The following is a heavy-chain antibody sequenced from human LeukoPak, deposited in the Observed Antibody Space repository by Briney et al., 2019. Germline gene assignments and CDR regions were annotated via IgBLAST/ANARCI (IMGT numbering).Heavy chain of an antibody. CDR2: INPSGGST. CDR1: GYTFTSYY. V-gene: IGHV1-46*01. D-gene: IGHD3-3*01. Sequence: ASVKVSCKASGYTFTSYYMHWGRQAPGQGLEWMGIINPSGGSTSYTQKFQGRVTMTRDTSTSTVYMELSSLRSEDTAVYYCAREGFPPKISDFWSGLGPYYYYGMDVWGQGTTVTVSS. J-gene: IGHJ6*02. CDR3: AREGFPPKISDFWSGLGPYYYYGMDV.